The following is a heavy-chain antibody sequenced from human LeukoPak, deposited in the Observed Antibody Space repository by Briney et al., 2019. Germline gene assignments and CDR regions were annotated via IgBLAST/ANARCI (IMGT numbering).Heavy chain of an antibody. CDR1: GDSICSSPYF. Sequence: PETLSLTCTVSGDSICSSPYFWGWIRQPPGNGLEWIRKINHNVNTYNNTSLKSRITISVDTSKTQFSLKLTSVTAAATAVYYCATRIYCSNGVCWHYYYMDVWGRGTTVTVSS. CDR2: INHNVNT. CDR3: ATRIYCSNGVCWHYYYMDV. V-gene: IGHV4-39*01. J-gene: IGHJ6*03. D-gene: IGHD2-8*01.